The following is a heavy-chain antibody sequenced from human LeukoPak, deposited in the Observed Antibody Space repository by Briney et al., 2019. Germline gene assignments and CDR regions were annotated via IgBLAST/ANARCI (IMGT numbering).Heavy chain of an antibody. Sequence: GSLRRYRAASGFGFSDYFINWIRQTPGKGLEWVSYITDSGSAIYYADSVKGRFTISRDNTKNSLYLQMNSLRAEDTAVYFCARDGQRNYFYGMDVWGQGTTVTVSS. CDR1: GFGFSDYF. J-gene: IGHJ6*02. CDR2: ITDSGSAI. D-gene: IGHD5-24*01. CDR3: ARDGQRNYFYGMDV. V-gene: IGHV3-11*01.